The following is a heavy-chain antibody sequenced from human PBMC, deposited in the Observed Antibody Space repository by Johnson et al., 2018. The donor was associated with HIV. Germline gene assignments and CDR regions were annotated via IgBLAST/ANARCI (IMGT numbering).Heavy chain of an antibody. CDR1: GFTFDDYA. CDR2: ISWNSGSI. Sequence: EVQLVESGGGLVQPGRSLRLSCAASGFTFDDYAMHWVRQAPGKGLEWVSGISWNSGSIGYADSVKGRFTISRDNSKNTLYLQMNSLRTDDTAVYYCVKGRAQHLDGGAFDIWGQGTMVTVSS. CDR3: VKGRAQHLDGGAFDI. D-gene: IGHD6-13*01. J-gene: IGHJ3*02. V-gene: IGHV3-9*01.